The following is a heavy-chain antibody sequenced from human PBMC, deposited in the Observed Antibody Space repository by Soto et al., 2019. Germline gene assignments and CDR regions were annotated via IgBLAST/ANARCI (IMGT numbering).Heavy chain of an antibody. V-gene: IGHV4-30-2*01. CDR1: GGSISSGGYS. CDR3: ARISRGWYSAFDY. D-gene: IGHD6-19*01. J-gene: IGHJ4*02. Sequence: SETLSLTCAVSGGSISSGGYSWSWIRQPPGKGLEWIGYIYHSGSTYYNPSLKSRVTISVDRSKNQFSLKLSSVTAADTAVYYCARISRGWYSAFDYWGQGTLVTVSS. CDR2: IYHSGST.